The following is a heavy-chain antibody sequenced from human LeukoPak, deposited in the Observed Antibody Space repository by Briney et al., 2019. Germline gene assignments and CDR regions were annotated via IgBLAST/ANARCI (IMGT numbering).Heavy chain of an antibody. Sequence: PSETLSLTCTVSGYSISSGYYWGWIRQPPGKGLDGIGSIYHSGSTYYNPSLKSRVTISVDTSKNQFSLKLSSVTAADTAVYYCARDADSSSWYRIYWGQGTLVTVSS. V-gene: IGHV4-38-2*02. J-gene: IGHJ4*02. CDR1: GYSISSGYY. CDR3: ARDADSSSWYRIY. CDR2: IYHSGST. D-gene: IGHD6-13*01.